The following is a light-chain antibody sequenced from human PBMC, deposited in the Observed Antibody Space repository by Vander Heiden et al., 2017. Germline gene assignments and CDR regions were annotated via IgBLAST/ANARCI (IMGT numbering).Light chain of an antibody. J-gene: IGKJ2*01. Sequence: DIQMTQSPSSLSASLGDRVTITCRASQSISSYLNWYQQRPGTAPKLLIYAASSLQTGVPSRFSGSGYGTDFTLTISSRQPEDFAAYYCQQSDSKHPHTFGQGTKMEIK. CDR2: AAS. V-gene: IGKV1-39*01. CDR1: QSISSY. CDR3: QQSDSKHPHT.